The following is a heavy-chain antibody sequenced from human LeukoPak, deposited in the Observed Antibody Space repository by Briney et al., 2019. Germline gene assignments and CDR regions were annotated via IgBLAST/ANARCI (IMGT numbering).Heavy chain of an antibody. D-gene: IGHD3-10*02. J-gene: IGHJ6*04. CDR2: ISWDGGST. Sequence: GSLRLSCAASGFTFDDYAMHWVRQAPGKGLEWVSLISWDGGSTYYADSVKGRFTISRDNAKNSLYLQMNSLRAEDTAVYYCAELGITMIGGVWGKGTTVTVSS. CDR3: AELGITMIGGV. V-gene: IGHV3-43D*03. CDR1: GFTFDDYA.